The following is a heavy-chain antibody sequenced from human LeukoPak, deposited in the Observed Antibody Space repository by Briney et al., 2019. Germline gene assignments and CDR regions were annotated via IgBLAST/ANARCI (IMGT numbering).Heavy chain of an antibody. CDR3: AREDYYDSSGYYPNWFDP. CDR2: INPNSGGT. J-gene: IGHJ5*02. CDR1: GYTFTGYY. D-gene: IGHD3-22*01. V-gene: IGHV1-2*02. Sequence: ASVKVSCKASGYTFTGYYMHWVRQSPGQGLEWMDWINPNSGGTNYAQKFQGRVTMTRDTSISTAYMELSRLRSDDTAVYYCAREDYYDSSGYYPNWFDPWGQGTLVTVSS.